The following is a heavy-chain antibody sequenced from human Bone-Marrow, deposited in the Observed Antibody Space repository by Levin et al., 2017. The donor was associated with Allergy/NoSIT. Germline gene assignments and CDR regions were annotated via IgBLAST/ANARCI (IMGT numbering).Heavy chain of an antibody. Sequence: ASVKVSCKASPYTFTDYYLHWVRQAPGQGLEWMGRINPKSGGTKIAQKFQGRVTMTRDTSISTAYMELDRLSFDDTAVYYCSRTPPGCPRVQGIQVQSNYYYGMDVWGQGTTVIVSS. CDR3: SRTPPGCPRVQGIQVQSNYYYGMDV. J-gene: IGHJ6*02. V-gene: IGHV1-2*06. D-gene: IGHD3-10*01. CDR1: PYTFTDYY. CDR2: INPKSGGT.